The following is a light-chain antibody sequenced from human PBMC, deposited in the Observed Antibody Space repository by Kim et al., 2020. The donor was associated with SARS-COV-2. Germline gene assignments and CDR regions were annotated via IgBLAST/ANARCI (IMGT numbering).Light chain of an antibody. J-gene: IGLJ1*01. CDR3: QAWDSSTGV. V-gene: IGLV3-1*01. CDR2: QDD. CDR1: KLGDKY. Sequence: VAPGQTASITCSGDKLGDKYACWYQQKPGQSPVLVIYQDDKRPSGIPERFSGSNSGNTATLTISGTQAVDEADYYCQAWDSSTGVFGTGTKVTVL.